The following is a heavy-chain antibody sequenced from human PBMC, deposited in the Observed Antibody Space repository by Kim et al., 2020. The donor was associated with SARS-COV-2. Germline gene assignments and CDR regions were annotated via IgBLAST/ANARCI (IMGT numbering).Heavy chain of an antibody. V-gene: IGHV1-2*02. CDR3: ARDRCTRGVCRYDY. J-gene: IGHJ4*02. Sequence: SVKVSCKASGYRFTDYYIHWVRQARGQGPEWMAWINPDSGDTEYAKKFQGRVTVSGDTSITTTYMELTSLRSDDTAMYYCARDRCTRGVCRYDYWGQGSLVTVSS. CDR2: INPDSGDT. CDR1: GYRFTDYY. D-gene: IGHD2-8*02.